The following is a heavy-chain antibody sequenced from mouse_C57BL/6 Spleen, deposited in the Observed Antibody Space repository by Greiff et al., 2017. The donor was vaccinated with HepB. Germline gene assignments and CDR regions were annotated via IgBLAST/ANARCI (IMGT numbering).Heavy chain of an antibody. V-gene: IGHV1-62-3*01. CDR2: IDPNSGGT. J-gene: IGHJ3*01. Sequence: VKLQQPGAELVKPGASVKLSCKASGYTFTSYWMHWVKQRPGRGLEWIGRIDPNSGGTKYNEKFKSKATLTVDKPSSTAYMQLSSLTSEDSAVYFCARGENDLLWYWFAYWGQGTLVTVSA. CDR3: ARGENDLLWYWFAY. D-gene: IGHD2-1*01. CDR1: GYTFTSYW.